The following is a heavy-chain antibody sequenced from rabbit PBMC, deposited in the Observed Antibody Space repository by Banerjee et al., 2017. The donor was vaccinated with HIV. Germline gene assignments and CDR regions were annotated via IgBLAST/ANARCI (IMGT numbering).Heavy chain of an antibody. CDR3: VRDRKDYAGSSYVDL. D-gene: IGHD8-1*01. CDR1: GFDFNSYY. Sequence: QLKETGGGLVQPGGSLTLSCKASGFDFNSYYMSWVRQAPGKGLEWIGYIDPVFGSTYYASWVNGRFTISSHNAQNTLYLQLNSLTAADTATYFCVRDRKDYAGSSYVDLWGQGTLVT. J-gene: IGHJ6*01. CDR2: IDPVFGST. V-gene: IGHV1S7*01.